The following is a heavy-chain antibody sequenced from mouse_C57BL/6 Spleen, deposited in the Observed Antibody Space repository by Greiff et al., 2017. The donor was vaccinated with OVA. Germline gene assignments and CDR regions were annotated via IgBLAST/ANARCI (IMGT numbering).Heavy chain of an antibody. CDR2: INPNNGGT. J-gene: IGHJ2*01. V-gene: IGHV1-18*01. CDR1: GYTFTDYN. D-gene: IGHD1-1*01. CDR3: ARYGSKGFDY. Sequence: EVQLQQSGPELVKPGASVKIPCKASGYTFTDYNMAWVKQSHGKSLEWIGDINPNNGGTIYNQKFKGKATLTVDKSCSTAYMELRSLTAEDTAVYYCARYGSKGFDYWGQGTTLTVSS.